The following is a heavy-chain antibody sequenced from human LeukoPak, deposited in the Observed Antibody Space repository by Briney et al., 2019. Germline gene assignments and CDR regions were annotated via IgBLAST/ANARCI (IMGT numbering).Heavy chain of an antibody. Sequence: PSETPSLTCTVSGVSISNSSYYWGWIRQPPGKGLEWVGSMFYSGSTYYNPSLKSRVTVSVDTSKNQLSLKLTSVTAADTAVYYCARVDYGDTKIDYWGQGSLVTVSS. J-gene: IGHJ4*02. V-gene: IGHV4-39*07. CDR1: GVSISNSSYY. D-gene: IGHD4-17*01. CDR2: MFYSGST. CDR3: ARVDYGDTKIDY.